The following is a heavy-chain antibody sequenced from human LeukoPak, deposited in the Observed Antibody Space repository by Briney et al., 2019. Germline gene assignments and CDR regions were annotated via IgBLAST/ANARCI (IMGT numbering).Heavy chain of an antibody. CDR3: ASLGAMEDFDF. Sequence: SGGSLRLSCAASGFTFSSYAMHWVRQAPGKGLEYVSAISSNGGSTYYANSVKGRFTISRDNSKNTLYLQMGSLRAEDMAVYYCASLGAMEDFDFWGQGTLVTVSS. J-gene: IGHJ4*02. V-gene: IGHV3-64*01. CDR2: ISSNGGST. CDR1: GFTFSSYA. D-gene: IGHD1-26*01.